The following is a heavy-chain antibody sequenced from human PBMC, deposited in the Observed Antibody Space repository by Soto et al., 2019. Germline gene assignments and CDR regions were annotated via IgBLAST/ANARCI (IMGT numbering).Heavy chain of an antibody. CDR1: GYTFTSYD. CDR2: MNPNSGNT. J-gene: IGHJ6*02. V-gene: IGHV1-8*01. Sequence: ASVKVSCKASGYTFTSYDINWVRQATGQGLEWMGWMNPNSGNTGYAQKFQGRVTMTRNTSISTTYMELSSLRSEDTAVYYCARGVGNYGGNWDYYGMDVWGQGTTVTVSS. CDR3: ARGVGNYGGNWDYYGMDV. D-gene: IGHD4-17*01.